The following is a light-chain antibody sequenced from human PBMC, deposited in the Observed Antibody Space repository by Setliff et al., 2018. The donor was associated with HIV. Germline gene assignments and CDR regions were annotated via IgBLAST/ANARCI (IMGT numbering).Light chain of an antibody. J-gene: IGLJ1*01. CDR3: SSYTSSSTFYV. CDR2: DVS. CDR1: SSDVGGYNY. V-gene: IGLV2-14*03. Sequence: QSALTQPASVSGSPGQSITISCTGTSSDVGGYNYVSWYQQHPGKAPKFMIYDVSNRPSGVSNRFSGSKSGNTASLTISGLQAEDEADYYCSSYTSSSTFYVFGTGTKVTGL.